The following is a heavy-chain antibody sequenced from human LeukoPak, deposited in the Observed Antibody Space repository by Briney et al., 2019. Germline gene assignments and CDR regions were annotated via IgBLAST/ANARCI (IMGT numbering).Heavy chain of an antibody. D-gene: IGHD1-26*01. CDR3: ARVPGGYYYYYYYMDV. Sequence: PGGSLRLSCAASGFTFDDYAMHWVRQAPGKGLEWVSGISWHSGTIDYADSVKGRFTISRDNAKNSLCLQMNSLRAEDTALYYCARVPGGYYYYYYYMDVWGKGTTVTVSS. CDR1: GFTFDDYA. V-gene: IGHV3-9*01. CDR2: ISWHSGTI. J-gene: IGHJ6*03.